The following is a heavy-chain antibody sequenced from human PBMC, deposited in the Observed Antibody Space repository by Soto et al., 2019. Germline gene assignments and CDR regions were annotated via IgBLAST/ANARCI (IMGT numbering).Heavy chain of an antibody. V-gene: IGHV1-3*04. D-gene: IGHD6-13*01. CDR3: ARDQSSSHWYYYGVDL. J-gene: IGHJ6*02. CDR2: INTGNGNT. Sequence: ASVKVSCKASGYTFSTYAVHWLRQAPGQRLEWVGWINTGNGNTKYSQKFQGRVTFTRDTSASTAYMELSSLRSEDTAIYYFARDQSSSHWYYYGVDLWGQGTSVTVSS. CDR1: GYTFSTYA.